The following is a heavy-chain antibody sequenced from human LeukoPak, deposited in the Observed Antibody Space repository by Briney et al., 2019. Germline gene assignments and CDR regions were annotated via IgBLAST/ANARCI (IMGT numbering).Heavy chain of an antibody. V-gene: IGHV3-48*04. CDR2: ISSTSTTI. D-gene: IGHD2-2*01. CDR3: ARVGMGVVIVPAVDYYYYGMDV. J-gene: IGHJ6*02. Sequence: GGSLRLSCAASGFNLSSYSVNWVRRTPGKGLEWVSFISSTSTTIYYADSVKGRFIISRDYAKNSLYLQMNSLRAEDTAVYYCARVGMGVVIVPAVDYYYYGMDVWGQGTTVTVSS. CDR1: GFNLSSYS.